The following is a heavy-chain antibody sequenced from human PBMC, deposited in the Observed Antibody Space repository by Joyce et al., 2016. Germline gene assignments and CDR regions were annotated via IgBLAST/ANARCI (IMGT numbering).Heavy chain of an antibody. CDR2: VNPTSGNT. CDR3: ARGGNLLDY. CDR1: GYTFTSYD. D-gene: IGHD1-14*01. Sequence: QVQLVQSGAEVKKPGASVRVSCKASGYTFTSYDINWVRQATGQGLEWMGWVNPTSGNTGYAQKFQGRVTMTWSTSRSTAYMELSSLRSEDTAVYYCARGGNLLDYWGRGTLVTVSS. J-gene: IGHJ4*02. V-gene: IGHV1-8*01.